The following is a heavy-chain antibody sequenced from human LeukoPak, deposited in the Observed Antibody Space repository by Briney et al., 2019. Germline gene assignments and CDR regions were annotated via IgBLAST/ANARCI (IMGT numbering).Heavy chain of an antibody. J-gene: IGHJ4*02. Sequence: GGSLRLSCAASGFTFSSYWMSWVRQAPGKGLEWVANIKQDGSEKYYVDSVKGRFTISRDNAKNSLYLQMNSLRAEDTAVYYCARVLDYGDYLDYFDYWGQGTLVTVST. CDR3: ARVLDYGDYLDYFDY. CDR1: GFTFSSYW. V-gene: IGHV3-7*04. D-gene: IGHD4-17*01. CDR2: IKQDGSEK.